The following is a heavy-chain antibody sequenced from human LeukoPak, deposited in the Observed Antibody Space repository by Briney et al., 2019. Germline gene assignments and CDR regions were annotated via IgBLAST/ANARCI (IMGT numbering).Heavy chain of an antibody. CDR1: ADSKNEYY. CDR3: VASYSTSSGVDH. D-gene: IGHD2/OR15-2a*01. V-gene: IGHV4-4*09. Sequence: SETLSLTCDVFADSKNEYYWSWLRQSPGGGLEWIGYIYRRGATNYIPSLRSRVTISVDKSNWQVSLTLKSVTAADTAVYYCVASYSTSSGVDHWGQGTLVTVSS. CDR2: IYRRGAT. J-gene: IGHJ4*02.